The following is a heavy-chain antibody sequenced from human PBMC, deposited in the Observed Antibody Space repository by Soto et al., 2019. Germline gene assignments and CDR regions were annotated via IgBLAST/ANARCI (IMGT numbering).Heavy chain of an antibody. Sequence: QVQLEQSGAEVKKAGSSVKVSCQAFGGSVNSHAISWVRQAPGQGLEWMGGIIPMFGTPTYAQKFQAGVTISAGESTSTVYLDLSSLRSEDTAVYYCARSRNVAEFNDYGGNYHGFDIWGQGTMVTVSS. CDR1: GGSVNSHA. J-gene: IGHJ3*02. CDR2: IIPMFGTP. D-gene: IGHD4-17*01. V-gene: IGHV1-69*01. CDR3: ARSRNVAEFNDYGGNYHGFDI.